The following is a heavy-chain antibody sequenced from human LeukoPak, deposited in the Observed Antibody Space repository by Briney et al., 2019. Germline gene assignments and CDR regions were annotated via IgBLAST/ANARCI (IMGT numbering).Heavy chain of an antibody. D-gene: IGHD6-19*01. CDR3: AKGSSAWNEVFHFDY. Sequence: GGSLRLSCAASEFTFSNAWMNWVRQAPGKALEWVSSITTSSTYIYYGDSVKGRFTISRDNAKNSLYLQMNGLRAEDTAVYYCAKGSSAWNEVFHFDYWGQGTLVTVSS. CDR1: EFTFSNAW. V-gene: IGHV3-21*04. CDR2: ITTSSTYI. J-gene: IGHJ4*02.